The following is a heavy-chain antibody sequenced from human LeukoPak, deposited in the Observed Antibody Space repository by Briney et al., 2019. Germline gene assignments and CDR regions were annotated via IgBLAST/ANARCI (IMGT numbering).Heavy chain of an antibody. CDR1: GFTFSSYS. CDR3: AIGDNFDY. J-gene: IGHJ4*02. CDR2: IKQDGSEK. V-gene: IGHV3-7*01. Sequence: PGGSLRLSCAASGFTFSSYSMNWVRQAPGKGLEWVANIKQDGSEKYYVDSVKGRFTISRDNAKNSLYLQMNSLRAEDTAVYYCAIGDNFDYWGQGTLVTVCS.